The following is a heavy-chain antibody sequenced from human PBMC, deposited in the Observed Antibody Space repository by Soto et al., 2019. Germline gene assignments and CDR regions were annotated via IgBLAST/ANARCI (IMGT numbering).Heavy chain of an antibody. CDR2: IDYNGVT. Sequence: SETLSLTCTVSGGSIYRSGYYWGWIRQPPGRGLEWIGNIDYNGVTYSNPSLKSRVTISRDTSRNQFSLKLTSVTAADTALYYCGKVLVGATGHTDSDSWGPGTLVTVSS. V-gene: IGHV4-39*01. CDR1: GGSIYRSGYY. J-gene: IGHJ4*02. CDR3: GKVLVGATGHTDSDS. D-gene: IGHD2-15*01.